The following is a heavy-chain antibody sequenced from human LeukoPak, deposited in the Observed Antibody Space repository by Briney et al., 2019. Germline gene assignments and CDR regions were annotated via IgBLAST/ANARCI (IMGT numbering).Heavy chain of an antibody. J-gene: IGHJ3*02. Sequence: GGSLRLSCAASGFTFSSYGVSWVRQAPGKGLEWVSGISGSGHRTYYADSVKGRFTISRDNSKNTLYLQMNSLRAEDTAVYYCARYRFVVGATDSFDIWGQGTMVTVSS. CDR1: GFTFSSYG. CDR3: ARYRFVVGATDSFDI. V-gene: IGHV3-23*01. CDR2: ISGSGHRT. D-gene: IGHD1-26*01.